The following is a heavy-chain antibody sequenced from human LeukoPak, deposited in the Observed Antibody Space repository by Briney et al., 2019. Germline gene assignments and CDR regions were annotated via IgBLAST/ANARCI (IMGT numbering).Heavy chain of an antibody. CDR2: ISAYNGNT. J-gene: IGHJ3*02. Sequence: ASVKVSCKASGYTFTSYGISWVRQAPGQGREWMGWISAYNGNTNYAQKLQGRVTMNTDTSTSTAHMELRSLGSDDTAVYYCARDDRLSTYCGGDCYSLAAFDIWGQGTMVTVSS. CDR3: ARDDRLSTYCGGDCYSLAAFDI. D-gene: IGHD2-21*01. CDR1: GYTFTSYG. V-gene: IGHV1-18*01.